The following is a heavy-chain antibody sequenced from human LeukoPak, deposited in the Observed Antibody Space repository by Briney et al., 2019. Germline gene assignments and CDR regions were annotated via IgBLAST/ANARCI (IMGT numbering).Heavy chain of an antibody. CDR1: GYTFTSYG. J-gene: IGHJ6*03. Sequence: ASVKVSCKASGYTFTSYGITWVRQAPGQGLEWMGWINTHNGDTNYAQKLQGRVTMTTDTSTSTAYMELRSLRSDDTAVYYCARDGYRLSGYFYYMDVWGKGTTVTVSS. CDR2: INTHNGDT. CDR3: ARDGYRLSGYFYYMDV. D-gene: IGHD2-2*03. V-gene: IGHV1-18*01.